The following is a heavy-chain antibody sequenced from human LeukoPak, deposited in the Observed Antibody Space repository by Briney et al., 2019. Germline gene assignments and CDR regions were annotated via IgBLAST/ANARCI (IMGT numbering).Heavy chain of an antibody. D-gene: IGHD1-26*01. V-gene: IGHV5-51*01. CDR1: GYSFTSYW. CDR2: IYPGDSDT. J-gene: IGHJ6*03. CDR3: ARHRVGATETYPYYYMDV. Sequence: GESLKISCKGSGYSFTSYWIGWVRQMPGKGLEWMGIIYPGDSDTRYSPSFQGQVTISADKSISTAYLQWSSLKASDTAMYYCARHRVGATETYPYYYMDVWGKGTTVTVSS.